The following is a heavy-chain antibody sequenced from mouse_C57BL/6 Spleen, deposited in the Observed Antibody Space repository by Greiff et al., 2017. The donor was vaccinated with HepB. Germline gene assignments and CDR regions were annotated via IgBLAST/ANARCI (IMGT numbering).Heavy chain of an antibody. CDR1: GYTFTGYW. CDR2: ILPGSGST. J-gene: IGHJ4*01. D-gene: IGHD2-4*01. Sequence: QVQLQQSGAELMKPGASVKLSCKATGYTFTGYWIEWVKQRPGHGLEWIGEILPGSGSTNYNEKFKGKATFTADTSSNTAYMQLSSLTTEDSAIYYCATIYYDYDVLAMDYWGQGTSVTVSS. V-gene: IGHV1-9*01. CDR3: ATIYYDYDVLAMDY.